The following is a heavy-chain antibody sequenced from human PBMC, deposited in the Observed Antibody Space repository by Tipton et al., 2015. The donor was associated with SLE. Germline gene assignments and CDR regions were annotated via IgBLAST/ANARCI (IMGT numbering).Heavy chain of an antibody. V-gene: IGHV3-7*01. CDR3: ARDGGSIAVAGNFDY. D-gene: IGHD6-19*01. CDR1: GFTFSSYW. Sequence: GSLRLSCAASGFTFSSYWMSWVRQAPGKGLEWVANIKQDGSEKYYVDSVKGRFTISRDNAKNSLYLQMNSLRAEDTAVYYCARDGGSIAVAGNFDYWGQGTLVTVSS. CDR2: IKQDGSEK. J-gene: IGHJ4*02.